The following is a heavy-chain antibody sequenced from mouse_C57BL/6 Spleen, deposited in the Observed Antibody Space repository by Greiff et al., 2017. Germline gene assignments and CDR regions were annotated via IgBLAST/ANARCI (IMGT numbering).Heavy chain of an antibody. Sequence: VKLQESVPELVKPGASVKISCKASGYAFSSSWMNWVKQRPGKGLEWIGRIYPGDGDTNYNGKFKGKATLTADKSSSTAYMQLSSLTSEDSAVYCCARSKTTVVLDYWGQGTTLTVSS. CDR2: IYPGDGDT. CDR1: GYAFSSSW. D-gene: IGHD1-1*01. CDR3: ARSKTTVVLDY. J-gene: IGHJ2*01. V-gene: IGHV1-82*01.